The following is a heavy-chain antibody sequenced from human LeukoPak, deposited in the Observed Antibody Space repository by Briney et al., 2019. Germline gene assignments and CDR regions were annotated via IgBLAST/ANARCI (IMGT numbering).Heavy chain of an antibody. CDR2: MNPNSGNT. J-gene: IGHJ6*02. D-gene: IGHD1-20*01. CDR3: ARYYNWTYYYYGMDV. Sequence: AASVKVSCKASGYTFTSYDINWVRQATGQGLEWMGWMNPNSGNTGYAQKFQGRVTMTRNTSISTAYMELSSLRSEDTAVYYCARYYNWTYYYYGMDVWGQGTTVTVSS. V-gene: IGHV1-8*01. CDR1: GYTFTSYD.